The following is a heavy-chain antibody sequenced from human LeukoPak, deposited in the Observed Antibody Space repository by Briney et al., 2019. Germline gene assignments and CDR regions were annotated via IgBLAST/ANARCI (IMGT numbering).Heavy chain of an antibody. D-gene: IGHD2-2*01. CDR2: IKEDGSEK. J-gene: IGHJ4*02. CDR3: ARGVVTTAGPGDY. Sequence: GGSLRLSCAASGFTFSSHWMTWVRQAPGKGLEGVANIKEDGSEKYYVDSVKSRFTISRDNAKNLLYLQMDSLRVEDAAVYYCARGVVTTAGPGDYWGQGTLVTVSS. CDR1: GFTFSSHW. V-gene: IGHV3-7*01.